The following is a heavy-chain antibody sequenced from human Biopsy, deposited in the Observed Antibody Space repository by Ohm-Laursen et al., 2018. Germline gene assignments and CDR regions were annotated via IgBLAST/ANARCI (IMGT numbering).Heavy chain of an antibody. D-gene: IGHD1-1*01. J-gene: IGHJ3*02. CDR1: VFTFSSYA. CDR3: AKGRVGNSGSLDI. CDR2: ITVSVDTT. V-gene: IGHV3-23*01. Sequence: GSLRLSCTCSVFTFSSYAMNWVRHAPRQGLGWVSAITVSVDTTYYADSVRGRFTVSRDNSQNTLYLQMNSLRAEDTAIYYCAKGRVGNSGSLDIWGQGTMVTVSS.